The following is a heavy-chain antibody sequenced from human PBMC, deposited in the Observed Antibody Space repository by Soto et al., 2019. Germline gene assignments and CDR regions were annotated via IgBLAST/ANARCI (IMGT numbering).Heavy chain of an antibody. J-gene: IGHJ6*02. V-gene: IGHV1-69*01. D-gene: IGHD1-26*01. CDR2: FIPIFGTA. Sequence: QVQLVQSGAEVKKPGSSVKVSCKASGGTFSSYAISWVRQAPGQGLEWMGGFIPIFGTANYAQRFQGRVTITADESTSTAYMELSSLRSEDTAVYYCARLREREVYYYYGMDVWGQGTTVTVSS. CDR3: ARLREREVYYYYGMDV. CDR1: GGTFSSYA.